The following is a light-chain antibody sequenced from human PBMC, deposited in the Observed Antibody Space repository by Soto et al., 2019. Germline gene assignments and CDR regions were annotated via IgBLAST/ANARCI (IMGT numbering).Light chain of an antibody. J-gene: IGLJ1*01. V-gene: IGLV2-14*01. CDR3: SSYTTSNTRQIV. CDR1: SSDVVGYNY. Sequence: QSVLTQPASVSGSPGQSITISCTGTSSDVVGYNYVSWYQQHPGKAPKFMIYDVSNRPSGVSNRFSGSTSGNTASLTISGLQAQDEADYYCSSYTTSNTRQIVFGTGTKVTVL. CDR2: DVS.